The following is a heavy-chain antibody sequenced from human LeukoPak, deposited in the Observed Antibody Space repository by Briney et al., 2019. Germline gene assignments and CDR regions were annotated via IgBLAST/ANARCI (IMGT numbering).Heavy chain of an antibody. Sequence: AESLKISCKGSGYSFTGYWIGWVRQMPGKGLEWMGIIYPGDSDTRYSPSFQGQVTISADKSISTAYLQWSSLEASDTAMYYCARYMRGHGEMKGRYYFDFWGQGTLVTVSS. V-gene: IGHV5-51*01. CDR3: ARYMRGHGEMKGRYYFDF. D-gene: IGHD3-10*01. CDR1: GYSFTGYW. J-gene: IGHJ4*02. CDR2: IYPGDSDT.